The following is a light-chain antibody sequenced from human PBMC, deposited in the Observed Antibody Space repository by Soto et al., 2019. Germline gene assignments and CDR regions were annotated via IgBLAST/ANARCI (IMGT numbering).Light chain of an antibody. CDR2: EVS. Sequence: QSALTQPASVSGSPGQSITISCTGTSSDVGGYNYVSWYQQHPGKAPKLMIYEVSNRPSGVSNRFTGSKSSNKASLTISGLQAEDEADYYCSSYTSSRTLVFGGGIKVTVL. V-gene: IGLV2-14*01. CDR1: SSDVGGYNY. J-gene: IGLJ2*01. CDR3: SSYTSSRTLV.